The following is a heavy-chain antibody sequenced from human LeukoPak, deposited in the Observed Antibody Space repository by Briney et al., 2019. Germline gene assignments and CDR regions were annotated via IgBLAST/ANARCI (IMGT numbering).Heavy chain of an antibody. J-gene: IGHJ5*02. Sequence: RAAGSLRLSCAASGFTFSSYSMNWVRQAPGKGLEWVSSISSSSYIYYADSVKGRFTISRDNAKNSLYLQMNSLRAEDTAVYYCARESHSGYGDWFDPWGQGTLVTVSS. CDR2: ISSSSYI. CDR3: ARESHSGYGDWFDP. V-gene: IGHV3-21*01. CDR1: GFTFSSYS. D-gene: IGHD5-12*01.